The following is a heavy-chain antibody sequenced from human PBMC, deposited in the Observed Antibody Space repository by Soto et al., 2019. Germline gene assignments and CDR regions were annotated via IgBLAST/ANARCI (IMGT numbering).Heavy chain of an antibody. Sequence: QLQLQESGPGLVKPSETLSLTCTVSGGSIHSNNYYWGWIRQPPGRGLECIANIHYSGSTHYNPSRKSRVTISVDTSKNQFSLRLSSVTAADTAVYYCSSFFHRRGEFTFPYSFDYGGQGTLVTVSS. J-gene: IGHJ4*02. CDR3: SSFFHRRGEFTFPYSFDY. D-gene: IGHD3-16*01. CDR1: GGSIHSNNYY. CDR2: IHYSGST. V-gene: IGHV4-39*01.